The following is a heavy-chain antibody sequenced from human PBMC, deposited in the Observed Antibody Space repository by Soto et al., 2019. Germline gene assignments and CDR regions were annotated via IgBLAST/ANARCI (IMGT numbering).Heavy chain of an antibody. Sequence: SETLSLTCTVSGGSISSYYWNWIRQPPGKGLEWIGYIYYSGSTNYNPSLKSRVTISVDTSKNQFSLKLSSVTAADTAVYYCAREHINHYDFWSGPTYSNWFDPWGQGTLVTVSS. V-gene: IGHV4-59*01. D-gene: IGHD3-3*01. CDR3: AREHINHYDFWSGPTYSNWFDP. CDR1: GGSISSYY. CDR2: IYYSGST. J-gene: IGHJ5*02.